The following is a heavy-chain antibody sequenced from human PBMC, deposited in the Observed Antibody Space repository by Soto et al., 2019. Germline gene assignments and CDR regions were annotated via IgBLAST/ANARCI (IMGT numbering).Heavy chain of an antibody. CDR2: IIGSGGIT. CDR3: AKKLWFGESLNYYMDV. D-gene: IGHD3-10*01. V-gene: IGHV3-23*01. J-gene: IGHJ6*03. CDR1: GFTFSSYA. Sequence: VGSLRLSCAASGFTFSSYAMSWVRQSPGKGLEWFAAIIGSGGITYYADSVKGRFTISRDNSKNTLYLQMNSLRAEDTAVCYCAKKLWFGESLNYYMDVWGKGTTVTVSS.